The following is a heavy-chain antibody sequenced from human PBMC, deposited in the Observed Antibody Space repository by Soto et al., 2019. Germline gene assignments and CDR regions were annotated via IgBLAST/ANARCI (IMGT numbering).Heavy chain of an antibody. V-gene: IGHV3-48*01. J-gene: IGHJ4*02. D-gene: IGHD6-19*01. Sequence: GGSLRLSCAASGFTFSSYSMNWVRQAPGKGLEWVSYISSSSSTIYYADSVKGRFTISRDNAKNSLYLQMNSLRAEDTAVYYCARGFGIAVAGRGEGYDYWGQGTLVTVSS. CDR3: ARGFGIAVAGRGEGYDY. CDR1: GFTFSSYS. CDR2: ISSSSSTI.